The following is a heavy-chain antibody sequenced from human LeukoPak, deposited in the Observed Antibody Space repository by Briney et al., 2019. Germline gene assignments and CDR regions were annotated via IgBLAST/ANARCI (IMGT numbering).Heavy chain of an antibody. CDR3: ARTPPESPGDYCFDY. J-gene: IGHJ4*02. CDR2: IYYSGST. D-gene: IGHD3-16*01. CDR1: GGSISSGDYY. V-gene: IGHV4-30-4*08. Sequence: SQTLSLTCTVSGGSISSGDYYWSWIRQPPGRGLEWIGYIYYSGSTYYNPSLKSRVTISVDTSKNQFSLKLSSVTAADTAVYYCARTPPESPGDYCFDYWGQGTLVTVSS.